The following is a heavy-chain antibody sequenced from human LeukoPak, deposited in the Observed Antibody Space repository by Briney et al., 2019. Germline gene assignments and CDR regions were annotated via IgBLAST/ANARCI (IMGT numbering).Heavy chain of an antibody. J-gene: IGHJ4*02. Sequence: GASVKVSCKASGYTFTSYGISWVRQAPGQGLEWMGYIITYNGNTNYAQKLQGRVTMTTDTSTSTAYMELRSLRSDDTAVYYCARVDYYDSSGYYYVRLSGYWGQGTLVTVSS. D-gene: IGHD3-22*01. V-gene: IGHV1-18*01. CDR1: GYTFTSYG. CDR3: ARVDYYDSSGYYYVRLSGY. CDR2: IITYNGNT.